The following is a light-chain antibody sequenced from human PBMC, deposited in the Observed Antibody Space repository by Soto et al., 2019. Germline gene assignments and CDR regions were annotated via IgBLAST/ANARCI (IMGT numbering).Light chain of an antibody. CDR3: STYIPTNSTYV. CDR2: DVS. V-gene: IGLV2-14*03. Sequence: QSALTQPASVSGSPGQSITISCTGTSSDVGGYNYVSWYQHHPGKAPKRMIHDVSNRPSGVSNRFSGSKSGNTASLTISGLQAEDEADYNCSTYIPTNSTYVFVTGTMVTVL. J-gene: IGLJ1*01. CDR1: SSDVGGYNY.